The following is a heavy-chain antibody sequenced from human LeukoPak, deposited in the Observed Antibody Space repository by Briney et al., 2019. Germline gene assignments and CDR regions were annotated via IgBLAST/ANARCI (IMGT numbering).Heavy chain of an antibody. CDR1: GFTFSSYS. J-gene: IGHJ6*03. CDR2: ISSSSSYI. V-gene: IGHV3-21*01. CDR3: ARGVATITGDYYYYYMDV. Sequence: GGSLRLSRAASGFTFSSYSMNWVRQAPGKGLEWVSSISSSSSYIYYADSVKGRFTISRDNAKNSLYLQMNSLRAEDTAVYYCARGVATITGDYYYYYMDVWGKGTTVTVSS. D-gene: IGHD5-24*01.